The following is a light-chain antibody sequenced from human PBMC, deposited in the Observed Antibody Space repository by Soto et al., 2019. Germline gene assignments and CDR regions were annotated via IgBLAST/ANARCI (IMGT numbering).Light chain of an antibody. Sequence: DIQMTQSPSTLSASVGDRVTITCRASQSISSWLAWYQQKPGKAPKLLIYDASSLESGVPSRFSGSGSGTEFTLTISSLQPDDFATYYYQQYNSYSFTFGPGTKVDIK. CDR2: DAS. CDR1: QSISSW. J-gene: IGKJ3*01. V-gene: IGKV1-5*01. CDR3: QQYNSYSFT.